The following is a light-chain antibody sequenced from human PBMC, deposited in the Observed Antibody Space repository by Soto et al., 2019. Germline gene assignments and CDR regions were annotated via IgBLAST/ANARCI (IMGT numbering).Light chain of an antibody. J-gene: IGLJ1*01. CDR1: NSGSKS. CDR3: QVWDSSSDHYV. V-gene: IGLV3-21*02. CDR2: DDS. Sequence: SYELTPPPSVSVAPGQTARITCGGNNSGSKSVHWYQQKPGQAPVLVVYDDSDRPSGIPARFSGSNSGNTATLTISRVEAGDEADYYCQVWDSSSDHYVFGTGTKVNVL.